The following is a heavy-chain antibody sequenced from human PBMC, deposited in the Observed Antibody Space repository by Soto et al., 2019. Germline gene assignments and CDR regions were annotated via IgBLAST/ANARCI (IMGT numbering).Heavy chain of an antibody. CDR1: GFTFVMYA. Sequence: ASVKVSCKASGFTFVMYAIHWVRQAPGQGLEWMAWINAGNGHTTYSQKFQGRVTIIRDTSACTVYMELRSLRFDDTATYYCARDGWFAEGYFDFWGQGTPVTVSS. CDR3: ARDGWFAEGYFDF. D-gene: IGHD3-10*01. V-gene: IGHV1-3*01. CDR2: INAGNGHT. J-gene: IGHJ4*02.